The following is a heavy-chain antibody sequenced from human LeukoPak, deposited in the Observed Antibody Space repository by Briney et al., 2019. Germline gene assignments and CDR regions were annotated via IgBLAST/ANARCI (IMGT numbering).Heavy chain of an antibody. V-gene: IGHV3-15*01. J-gene: IGHJ4*02. CDR1: GWSFSTYY. D-gene: IGHD4-11*01. CDR3: TAGLGKTDDDS. Sequence: ETLSLTCAVYGWSFSTYYWSWIRQAPGKGLEWVGRVRTTAEGETTDYAAPVRGRFIISRDDSKNMVFLQMNRLETEDTAIYYCTAGLGKTDDDSWGQGTLVTVSS. CDR2: VRTTAEGETT.